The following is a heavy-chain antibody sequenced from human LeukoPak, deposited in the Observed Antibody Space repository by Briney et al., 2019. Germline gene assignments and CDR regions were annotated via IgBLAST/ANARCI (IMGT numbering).Heavy chain of an antibody. Sequence: SETLSLTCTVSGGSISSGSYYWSWIRQPPGKGLEWIGYIYYSGSTYYNPSLKSRVTISVDTSKNQFSLKLSSVTAADTAVYYCARALRIAVAGNADPFDYWGQGTLVTVSS. J-gene: IGHJ4*02. V-gene: IGHV4-30-4*08. CDR1: GGSISSGSYY. D-gene: IGHD6-19*01. CDR3: ARALRIAVAGNADPFDY. CDR2: IYYSGST.